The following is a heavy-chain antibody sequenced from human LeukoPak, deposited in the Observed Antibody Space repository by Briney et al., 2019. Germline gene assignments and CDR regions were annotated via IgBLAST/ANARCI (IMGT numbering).Heavy chain of an antibody. D-gene: IGHD5-18*01. CDR2: ISGGGGST. V-gene: IGHV3-23*01. CDR1: GFTFSSYA. CDR3: AKSPATWIQLWLGDFDY. J-gene: IGHJ4*02. Sequence: GGSLRLSCAASGFTFSSYAMTWVRQGPGKGLEWVSDISGGGGSTFYADSVKGRFTISRDNSKNTLYLQIHSLRAEDTAVYYCAKSPATWIQLWLGDFDYWGQGTLVTVSS.